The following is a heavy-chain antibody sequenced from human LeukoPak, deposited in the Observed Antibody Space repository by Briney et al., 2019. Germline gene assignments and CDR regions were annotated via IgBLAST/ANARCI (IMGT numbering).Heavy chain of an antibody. J-gene: IGHJ6*02. D-gene: IGHD6-19*01. CDR2: ISSSGSTI. CDR1: GFTFSDYY. CDR3: ARDYIAVAPYYYYYYGMDV. Sequence: GGSLRLSCAASGFTFSDYYMSWIRQAPGKGLEWVSYISSSGSTIYYADSVKGRFTISRDNAKNSLYLQMNSLRAEDTAVYYCARDYIAVAPYYYYYYGMDVWGQGTTVTVSS. V-gene: IGHV3-11*01.